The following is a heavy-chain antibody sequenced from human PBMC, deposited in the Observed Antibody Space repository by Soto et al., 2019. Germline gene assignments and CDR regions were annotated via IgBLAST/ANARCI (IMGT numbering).Heavy chain of an antibody. D-gene: IGHD6-19*01. V-gene: IGHV3-9*01. Sequence: CLRLSCAASGFTFGDYGMHWVRQVPGKGLEWVSSISWNSAAIGYADSVKGRFTISRDNAKNSLYLEMNSLRADDTAFYYCAKDIRTAVPGTGMDVWGQGTTVTVPS. J-gene: IGHJ6*02. CDR3: AKDIRTAVPGTGMDV. CDR2: ISWNSAAI. CDR1: GFTFGDYG.